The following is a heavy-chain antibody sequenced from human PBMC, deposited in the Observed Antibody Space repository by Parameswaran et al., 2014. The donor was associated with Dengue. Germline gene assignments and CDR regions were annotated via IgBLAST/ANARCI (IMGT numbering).Heavy chain of an antibody. CDR3: TTPVRLLEWSQTVSDY. V-gene: IGHV3-15*01. Sequence: VRQAPGKGLEWVGRIKSKTDGGTTDYAAPVKGRFTISRDDSKNTLYLQMNSLKTEDTGMYYCTTPVRLLEWSQTVSDYWGRGTLVTVSS. CDR2: IKSKTDGGTT. D-gene: IGHD3-3*01. J-gene: IGHJ4*02.